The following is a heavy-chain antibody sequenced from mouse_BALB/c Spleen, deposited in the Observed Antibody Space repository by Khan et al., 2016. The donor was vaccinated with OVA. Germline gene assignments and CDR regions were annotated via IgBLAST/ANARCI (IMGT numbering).Heavy chain of an antibody. CDR3: ARQVRYYVSIYYFDY. J-gene: IGHJ2*01. Sequence: EVELVESGGDLVKPGGSLKLSCAASGFTFSSYGMSWVRQTPDKRLEWVATISTGGSYTYSPDSVKGRFTISSDNAKNTLYLQMSSPKSEDTAMYYCARQVRYYVSIYYFDYWGLGTTLTVS. D-gene: IGHD1-1*01. CDR1: GFTFSSYG. V-gene: IGHV5-6*01. CDR2: ISTGGSYT.